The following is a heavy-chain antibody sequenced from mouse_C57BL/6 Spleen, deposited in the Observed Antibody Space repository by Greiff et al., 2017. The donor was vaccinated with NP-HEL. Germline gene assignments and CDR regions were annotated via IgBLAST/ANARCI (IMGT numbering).Heavy chain of an antibody. CDR2: ISYDGSN. CDR1: GYSITSGYY. CDR3: ARDYGSSYSLDY. Sequence: EVKLVESGPGLVKPSQSLSLTCSVTGYSITSGYYWNWIRQFPGNKLEWMGYISYDGSNNYNPSLKNRISITRDTSKNQFFLKLNSVTTEDTATYYCARDYGSSYSLDYWGQGTTLTVSS. V-gene: IGHV3-6*01. J-gene: IGHJ2*01. D-gene: IGHD1-1*01.